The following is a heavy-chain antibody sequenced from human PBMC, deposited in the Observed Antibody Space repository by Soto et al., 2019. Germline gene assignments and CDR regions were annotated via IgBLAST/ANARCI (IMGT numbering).Heavy chain of an antibody. J-gene: IGHJ6*02. Sequence: PSETLSLTCLVSGQYIKSNFWWAWVRQSPGKGLEWIGEIYYSGSAIYTPSLKNRVTISVDTSKNQFSLKLSSVTAADTAVYYCAGSGSSPYYYYYGMDVWGQGTTVTVSS. CDR2: IYYSGSA. D-gene: IGHD3-10*01. CDR1: GQYIKSNFW. CDR3: AGSGSSPYYYYYGMDV. V-gene: IGHV4-4*02.